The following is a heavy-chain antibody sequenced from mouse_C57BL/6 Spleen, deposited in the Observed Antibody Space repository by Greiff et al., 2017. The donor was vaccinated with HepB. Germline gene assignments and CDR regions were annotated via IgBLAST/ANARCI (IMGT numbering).Heavy chain of an antibody. Sequence: DVKLVESGGGLVKPGGSLKLSCAASGFTFSSYALSWVRQTPEKRLEWVATISDGGSYTYYPDNVKGRFTISRDNAKNNLYLQMSHLKSEDTAMYYCAREGYYSNSHFDYWGQGTTLTVSS. J-gene: IGHJ2*01. CDR2: ISDGGSYT. CDR1: GFTFSSYA. D-gene: IGHD2-5*01. CDR3: AREGYYSNSHFDY. V-gene: IGHV5-4*01.